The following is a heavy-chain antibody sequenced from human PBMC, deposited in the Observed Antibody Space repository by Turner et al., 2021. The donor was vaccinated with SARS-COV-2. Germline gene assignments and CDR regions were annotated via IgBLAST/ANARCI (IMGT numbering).Heavy chain of an antibody. V-gene: IGHV4-39*01. Sequence: QLQLQESGPGLVKPSETLSLTCTVSGGSISSSNYYWGWIRQPPGKGLEWIGSIYYSGSTYNTPSLKSRVTISVDTSKNQFPLKLSSVTAADTAVYYCARLLNPGSYYYYYYGMDVWGQGTTVTVSS. CDR2: IYYSGST. D-gene: IGHD3-10*01. J-gene: IGHJ6*02. CDR3: ARLLNPGSYYYYYYGMDV. CDR1: GGSISSSNYY.